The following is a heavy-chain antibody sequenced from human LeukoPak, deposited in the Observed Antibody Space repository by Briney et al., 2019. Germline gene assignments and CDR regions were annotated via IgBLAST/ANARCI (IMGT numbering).Heavy chain of an antibody. CDR2: IIPIFGTG. J-gene: IGHJ3*02. CDR1: GGTFISYA. Sequence: SVKVSCKASGGTFISYAISWVRQAPGQGLEWMGGIIPIFGTGNYAQKFQGRVTITADESTSTAYMALSSLRSEDTAVYYCAREGYCSSTSCPDAFDIWGQGTMVTVSS. V-gene: IGHV1-69*13. CDR3: AREGYCSSTSCPDAFDI. D-gene: IGHD2-2*01.